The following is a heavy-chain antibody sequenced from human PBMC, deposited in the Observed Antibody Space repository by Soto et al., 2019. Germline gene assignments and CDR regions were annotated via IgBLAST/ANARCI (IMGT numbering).Heavy chain of an antibody. D-gene: IGHD5-18*01. CDR3: AADTRGYRWEGY. V-gene: IGHV1-58*01. J-gene: IGHJ4*02. CDR1: GFTFTSSA. Sequence: ASVKVSCKASGFTFTSSAVQWVRQARGQRLEWIGWIVVGSGNTNYAQKFQERVTITRDMSTSTAYMELSSLRSGDTAVYYCAADTRGYRWEGYWGQGTLVTVSS. CDR2: IVVGSGNT.